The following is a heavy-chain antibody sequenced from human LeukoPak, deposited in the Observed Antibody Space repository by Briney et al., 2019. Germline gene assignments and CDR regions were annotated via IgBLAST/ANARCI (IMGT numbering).Heavy chain of an antibody. CDR3: ARVPDYSNKNWFDP. D-gene: IGHD4-11*01. CDR2: IYYSGST. CDR1: GGSISSGGYC. Sequence: ASETLSLTCTVSGGSISSGGYCWSWIRQHPGKGLEWIGYIYYSGSTYYNPSLKSRVTISVDTSKNQFSLKLSSVTAADTAVYYCARVPDYSNKNWFDPWGQGTLVTVSS. J-gene: IGHJ5*02. V-gene: IGHV4-31*03.